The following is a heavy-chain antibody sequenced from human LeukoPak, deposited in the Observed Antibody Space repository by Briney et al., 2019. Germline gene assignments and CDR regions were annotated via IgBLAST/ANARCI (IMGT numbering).Heavy chain of an antibody. CDR1: GFTFSSYW. V-gene: IGHV3-74*01. CDR3: ARGVTIFGVVIKFYNWFDP. D-gene: IGHD3-3*01. J-gene: IGHJ5*02. Sequence: GGSLRLSCAASGFTFSSYWMHWVRQAPGKGLVGVSRINSDGSSTSYADSVKGRFTISRDNAKNTLYLQMNSLRAEDTAVYYCARGVTIFGVVIKFYNWFDPWGQGTLVTVSS. CDR2: INSDGSST.